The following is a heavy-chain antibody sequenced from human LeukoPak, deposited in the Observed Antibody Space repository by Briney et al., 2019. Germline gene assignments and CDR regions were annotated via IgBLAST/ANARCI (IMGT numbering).Heavy chain of an antibody. V-gene: IGHV5-51*01. J-gene: IGHJ4*02. Sequence: GESLKISCKGPGYSFTNYWIGWVRQMPGQGLEWMGIIYPGDSDTRYSPSFQGQVTMSADKSISTAYLQWSSLKASDTAMYYCARQTRYCGGDCNSFDYWGQGTLVTVSP. CDR2: IYPGDSDT. CDR1: GYSFTNYW. CDR3: ARQTRYCGGDCNSFDY. D-gene: IGHD2-21*02.